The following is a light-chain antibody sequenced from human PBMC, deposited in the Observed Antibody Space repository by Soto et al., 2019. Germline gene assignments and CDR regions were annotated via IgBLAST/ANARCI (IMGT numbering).Light chain of an antibody. J-gene: IGKJ1*01. CDR1: QSVSSN. CDR2: GAS. V-gene: IGKV3-15*01. CDR3: QQYNNWPSWT. Sequence: EIGMTQSPATLSVSPGERATLSCKASQSVSSNLAWYQQKPGQAPSLLIYGASTRATGTPARFSGSGSGTEFTLTISSLQSEDFAVYYCQQYNNWPSWTFGQGTKVDI.